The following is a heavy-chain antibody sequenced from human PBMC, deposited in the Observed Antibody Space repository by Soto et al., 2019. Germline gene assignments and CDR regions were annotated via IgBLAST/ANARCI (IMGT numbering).Heavy chain of an antibody. CDR3: AREGSYSAYNFAHGIQLWSFDF. D-gene: IGHD5-12*01. CDR1: GGSISSYY. V-gene: IGHV4-4*07. Sequence: PSETLSLTCTVSGGSISSYYWNWIRQPAGKGLEWIGRIYISGSTNYNSSLKSRVTMSVDTSKNQFSLKLSSVTAADTAVYYCAREGSYSAYNFAHGIQLWSFDFWGQGALVTVSS. J-gene: IGHJ4*02. CDR2: IYISGST.